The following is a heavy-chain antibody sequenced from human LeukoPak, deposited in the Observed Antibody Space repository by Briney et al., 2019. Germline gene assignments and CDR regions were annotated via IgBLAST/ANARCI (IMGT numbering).Heavy chain of an antibody. CDR3: AREHRYSGSYFDY. Sequence: PGGSLRLSCAGSGFSDYYMSWIRQAPGKGLKWVSYISSSGTSIYYADSVKGRFTISRDNAKNSLYLQMNSLRAEDTAVYYCAREHRYSGSYFDYWGQGTLVTVSS. CDR2: ISSSGTSI. D-gene: IGHD1-26*01. J-gene: IGHJ4*02. V-gene: IGHV3-11*04. CDR1: GFSDYY.